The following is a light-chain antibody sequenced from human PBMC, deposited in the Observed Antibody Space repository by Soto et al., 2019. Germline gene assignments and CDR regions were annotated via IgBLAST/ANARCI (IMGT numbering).Light chain of an antibody. Sequence: SSLSASVGDRVTITCQASQDISNYLNWYQQKPGKAPKLLIYDASNLETGVPSRFSGSGSGTDFTFTISSLQPEDIATYYCQQYDNLPTFGQGTRLEIK. J-gene: IGKJ5*01. CDR1: QDISNY. CDR2: DAS. CDR3: QQYDNLPT. V-gene: IGKV1-33*01.